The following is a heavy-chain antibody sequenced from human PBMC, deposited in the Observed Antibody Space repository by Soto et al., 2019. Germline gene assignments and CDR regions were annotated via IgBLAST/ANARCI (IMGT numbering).Heavy chain of an antibody. CDR2: IYWDDDK. J-gene: IGHJ4*02. V-gene: IGHV2-5*02. CDR3: AHRVLRTVFGLVTTTAIYFDF. CDR1: GFSLTTSEVG. D-gene: IGHD3-3*01. Sequence: QITLNESGPTVVRPTETLTLTCRFSGFSLTTSEVGVGWVRQSPGKAPEWLALIYWDDDKRYSESLKSRLTITKDTSKNQVVLTVANLDPTDTATYYCAHRVLRTVFGLVTTTAIYFDFWGQGTPVAVSS.